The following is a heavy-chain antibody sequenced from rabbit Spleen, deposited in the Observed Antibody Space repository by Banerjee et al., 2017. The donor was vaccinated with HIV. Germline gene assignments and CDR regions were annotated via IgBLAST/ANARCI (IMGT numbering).Heavy chain of an antibody. V-gene: IGHV1S40*01. D-gene: IGHD1-1*01. J-gene: IGHJ6*01. CDR2: IAGSSSGFT. CDR3: ARDTSSSFSSYGMDL. Sequence: QSLEESGGDLVKPGASLTLTCTASGVSFSSSSYICWVRQAPGKGLEWISCIAGSSSGFTYSATWAKGRFTISKTSSTTVTLQMTRLTAADTATYFCARDTSSSFSSYGMDLWGPGTLVTVS. CDR1: GVSFSSSSY.